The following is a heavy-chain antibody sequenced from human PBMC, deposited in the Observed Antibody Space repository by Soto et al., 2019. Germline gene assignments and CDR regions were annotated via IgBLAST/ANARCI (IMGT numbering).Heavy chain of an antibody. V-gene: IGHV4-59*02. CDR1: GGSVSTYY. J-gene: IGHJ4*02. Sequence: PSETLSLTCAICGGSVSTYYWSWIRQPPGKELEWIGLTSYSGNTNYNPSLKSRVAIAVDTSKNQFSLTLSSVTAADTAVYYCARDGVGPFDYWGQGTLVTVSS. D-gene: IGHD3-3*01. CDR3: ARDGVGPFDY. CDR2: TSYSGNT.